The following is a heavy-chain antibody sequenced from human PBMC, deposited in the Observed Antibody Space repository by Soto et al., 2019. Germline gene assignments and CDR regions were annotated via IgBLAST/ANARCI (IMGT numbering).Heavy chain of an antibody. Sequence: GESLKISCKGSGYSFTSYWIGWVRQMPGKGLEWMGIIYPGDSDTRYSPSFQGQVTISADKSISTAYLQWSSLKASDTAMYYCASSPHVFGSGYPAYFDYGGQGTLVPVS. D-gene: IGHD3-3*01. V-gene: IGHV5-51*01. CDR1: GYSFTSYW. J-gene: IGHJ4*02. CDR3: ASSPHVFGSGYPAYFDY. CDR2: IYPGDSDT.